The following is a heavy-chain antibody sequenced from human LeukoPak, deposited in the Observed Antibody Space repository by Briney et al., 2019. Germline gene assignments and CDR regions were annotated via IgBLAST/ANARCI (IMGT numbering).Heavy chain of an antibody. CDR3: ARDANYYDSSGYLKYYFDY. CDR2: INHSGST. Sequence: PSETLSLTCAVYGGSFSGYYWSWIRQPPGKGLEWIGEINHSGSTNYNPSLKSRVTMSVDTSKNQFSLKLSSVTAADTAVYYCARDANYYDSSGYLKYYFDYWGQGTLVTVSS. V-gene: IGHV4-34*01. D-gene: IGHD3-22*01. CDR1: GGSFSGYY. J-gene: IGHJ4*02.